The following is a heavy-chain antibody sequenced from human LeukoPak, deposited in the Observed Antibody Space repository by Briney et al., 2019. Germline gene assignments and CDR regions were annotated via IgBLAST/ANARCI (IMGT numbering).Heavy chain of an antibody. V-gene: IGHV3-9*01. CDR2: ISWNSGSI. D-gene: IGHD3-9*01. J-gene: IGHJ4*02. Sequence: GGSLRLSCAASGFTFNDYAMHWVRQAPGKGLEWVGGISWNSGSIGYADSVKGRFTISRDNAKNSLYLQINSLRAEDTALYYCAKDAYDILTGYLFDYWGQGALVTDSS. CDR3: AKDAYDILTGYLFDY. CDR1: GFTFNDYA.